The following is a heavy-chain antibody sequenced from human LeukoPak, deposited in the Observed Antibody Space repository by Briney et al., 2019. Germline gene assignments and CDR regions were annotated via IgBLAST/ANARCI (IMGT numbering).Heavy chain of an antibody. D-gene: IGHD4-23*01. Sequence: PSETLSLTCTVSGGSISSYYWSWIRQPPGKGLEWIGYISYSGSTNYNPSLKSRVTISVDTSKNQLSLKLNSVTAADTAVYYCAKDYSTVDTTGDYWGQGTLVTVSS. V-gene: IGHV4-59*01. CDR3: AKDYSTVDTTGDY. CDR1: GGSISSYY. J-gene: IGHJ4*02. CDR2: ISYSGST.